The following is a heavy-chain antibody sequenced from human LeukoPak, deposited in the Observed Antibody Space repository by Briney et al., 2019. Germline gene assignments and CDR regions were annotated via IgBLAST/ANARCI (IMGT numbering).Heavy chain of an antibody. CDR2: ISGSGGST. D-gene: IGHD4-23*01. V-gene: IGHV3-23*01. J-gene: IGHJ4*02. Sequence: GGSLRLSCAASGFTFSNAWMSWVRQAPGKGLEWVSAISGSGGSTYYADSVKGRFTISGDNSKSTLYLQMNSLRAEDTAVYYCAKGDYGGSPFDYWGQGTLVTVSS. CDR3: AKGDYGGSPFDY. CDR1: GFTFSNAW.